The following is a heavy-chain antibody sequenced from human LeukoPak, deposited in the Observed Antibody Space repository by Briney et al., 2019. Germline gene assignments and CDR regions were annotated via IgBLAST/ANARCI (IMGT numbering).Heavy chain of an antibody. CDR3: ARGVIVVVPAATYNWFDP. D-gene: IGHD2-2*01. CDR2: IYTSGST. CDR1: GGSISSYY. V-gene: IGHV4-4*07. Sequence: SETLSLTCTLSGGSISSYYWSWIRQPAGKGLEWIGRIYTSGSTNYNPSLKSRVTMSVDTSKNQFSLKLSSVTAADTAVYYCARGVIVVVPAATYNWFDPWGQGTLVTVSS. J-gene: IGHJ5*02.